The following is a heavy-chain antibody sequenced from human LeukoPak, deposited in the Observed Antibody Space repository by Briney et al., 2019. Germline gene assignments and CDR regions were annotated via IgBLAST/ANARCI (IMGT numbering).Heavy chain of an antibody. Sequence: GRSLRLSCAASGFTFSSYAMHWVRQAPGKGLEWVAVISYDGSNKYYADSVKGRFTISRDNSKNTLYLQMNSLRAEDTAVYYCARGVNGSFDYWGQGTLVTVSS. CDR3: ARGVNGSFDY. J-gene: IGHJ4*02. CDR1: GFTFSSYA. CDR2: ISYDGSNK. V-gene: IGHV3-30*04. D-gene: IGHD4-23*01.